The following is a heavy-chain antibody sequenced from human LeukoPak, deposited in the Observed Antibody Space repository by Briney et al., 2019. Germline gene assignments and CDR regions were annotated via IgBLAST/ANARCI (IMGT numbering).Heavy chain of an antibody. D-gene: IGHD4-23*01. CDR1: GDSISSGSYY. CDR3: AREVGYGGPYYYYYMDV. V-gene: IGHV4-61*02. Sequence: SETLSLTCTVSGDSISSGSYYWNWIRQPAGKGLEWIGRFYISGGTNYNPSLKSRVTISVDTSKNQFSLKLSSVTAADTAVYYCAREVGYGGPYYYYYMDVWGKGTTVTVSS. J-gene: IGHJ6*03. CDR2: FYISGGT.